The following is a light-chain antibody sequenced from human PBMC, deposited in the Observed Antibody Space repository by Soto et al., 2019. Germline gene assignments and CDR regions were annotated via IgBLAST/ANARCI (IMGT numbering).Light chain of an antibody. J-gene: IGKJ1*01. CDR1: HNIARW. Sequence: DIQMTQSPSTLSVSVGDRVSITCRASHNIARWLAWYQQKPGKAPRLLIYDASTLETGVPSRFSGSGSGTEFTLTISSLRPDDFATYFCQHLDSNWPFGQGTKVEI. CDR2: DAS. CDR3: QHLDSNWP. V-gene: IGKV1-5*01.